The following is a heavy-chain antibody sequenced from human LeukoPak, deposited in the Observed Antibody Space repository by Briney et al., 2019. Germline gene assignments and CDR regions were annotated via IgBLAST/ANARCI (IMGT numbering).Heavy chain of an antibody. CDR3: ARDRASSWTELLRSVIYAGSFDP. D-gene: IGHD2-15*01. CDR1: GFTFSSYW. V-gene: IGHV3-74*01. Sequence: TGGSLRLSCAASGFTFSSYWMHWVRQAPGKGLVWVSRINSDGSSTSYADSVKGRFTISRDNAKNTLYLQMNSLRAEDTAVYYCARDRASSWTELLRSVIYAGSFDPWGQGTLITVPS. J-gene: IGHJ5*02. CDR2: INSDGSST.